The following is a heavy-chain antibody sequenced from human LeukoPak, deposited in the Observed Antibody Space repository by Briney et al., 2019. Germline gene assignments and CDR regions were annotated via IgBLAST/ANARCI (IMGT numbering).Heavy chain of an antibody. CDR2: IYYSGST. V-gene: IGHV4-59*01. Sequence: PSETLSLTCTVSGGSISSYYWSWIRQPPGKGLEWIGYIYYSGSTNYNPSLKSRVTISVDTSKNQFSLKLSSVTAADTAVYYCARSTAYHYYYDSSGYPYYFDYWGQGTLVTVSS. CDR1: GGSISSYY. CDR3: ARSTAYHYYYDSSGYPYYFDY. D-gene: IGHD3-22*01. J-gene: IGHJ4*02.